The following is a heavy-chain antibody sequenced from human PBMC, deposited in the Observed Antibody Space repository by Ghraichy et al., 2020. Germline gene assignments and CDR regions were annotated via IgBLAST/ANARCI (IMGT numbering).Heavy chain of an antibody. D-gene: IGHD6-19*01. V-gene: IGHV3-7*01. Sequence: GGSLRLSCAGSGFTFSNYWMNWVRQAPGKGLEWVANIKQDGSEKYYVDSVKGRFTISRDNAKNSLYLQMNSLRAEDTAVYYCAGAIAVTGTGYWGQGALVTVSS. CDR2: IKQDGSEK. CDR1: GFTFSNYW. CDR3: AGAIAVTGTGY. J-gene: IGHJ4*02.